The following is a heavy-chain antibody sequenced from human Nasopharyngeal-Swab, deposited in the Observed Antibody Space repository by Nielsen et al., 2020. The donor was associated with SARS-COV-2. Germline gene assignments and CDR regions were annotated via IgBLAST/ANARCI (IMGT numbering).Heavy chain of an antibody. CDR3: VRGSSGWYGIDY. D-gene: IGHD6-19*01. CDR1: GFTFSSYA. Sequence: GESLKISCAASGFTFSSYAMHWVRQAPGKGLEWVAVISYDGSNKYYADSVKGRFTISRDNAKNTLYLQMDSLRAEDMAVYYCVRGSSGWYGIDYWGQGTLVTVSS. V-gene: IGHV3-30-3*01. CDR2: ISYDGSNK. J-gene: IGHJ4*02.